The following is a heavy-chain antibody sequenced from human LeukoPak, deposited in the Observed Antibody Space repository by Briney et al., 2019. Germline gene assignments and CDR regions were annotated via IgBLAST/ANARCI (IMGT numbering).Heavy chain of an antibody. V-gene: IGHV1-69*05. CDR3: AREQQWASMGSYYFDY. Sequence: SVKVSCKASGGTFSSYAISWVRQVPGQGLEWMGRLIPIFGAANYAQKLQGRVTMTTDTSTSTAYMELRSLRSDDTAVYYCAREQQWASMGSYYFDYWGQGTLVTVSS. CDR2: LIPIFGAA. D-gene: IGHD6-19*01. J-gene: IGHJ4*02. CDR1: GGTFSSYA.